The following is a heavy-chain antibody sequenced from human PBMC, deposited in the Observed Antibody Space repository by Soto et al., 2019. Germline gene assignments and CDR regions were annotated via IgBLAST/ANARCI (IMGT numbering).Heavy chain of an antibody. CDR3: ARDRFTL. J-gene: IGHJ3*01. V-gene: IGHV3-33*01. CDR2: IWYDGSNK. Sequence: QVQLVESGGGVVQPGRSLRLSCAASGFTFSSYGMHWVRQAPGKGLEWVAVIWYDGSNKYYADSVKGRFTISRDNSKNTLYLQMNSLRDDDTALYYCARDRFTLWGQGTMVTVSS. CDR1: GFTFSSYG. D-gene: IGHD3-3*01.